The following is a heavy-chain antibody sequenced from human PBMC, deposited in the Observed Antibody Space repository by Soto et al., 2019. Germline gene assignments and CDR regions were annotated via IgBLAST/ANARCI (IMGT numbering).Heavy chain of an antibody. V-gene: IGHV4-39*01. CDR2: INYSGST. D-gene: IGHD4-17*01. J-gene: IGHJ5*02. CDR3: ARLLYGDYVGYFDP. Sequence: SETLSLTCTVSGGSIASSSDYWGWVRQPPGKGLEWIGSINYSGSTYYNPSLKSRVTISIDTSKNQFSLKLRSVIAADTAVFYCARLLYGDYVGYFDPWGQGTLVTVS. CDR1: GGSIASSSDY.